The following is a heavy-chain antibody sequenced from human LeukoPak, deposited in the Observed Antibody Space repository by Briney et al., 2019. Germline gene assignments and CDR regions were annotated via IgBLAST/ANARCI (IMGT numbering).Heavy chain of an antibody. D-gene: IGHD3-16*01. Sequence: GSLRLSCAASGFTFSSYSMNWVRQPPGKGLEWIGEINHSGSTNYNPSLKSRVTISVDTSKNQFSLKLSSVTAADTAVYYCARGPDLYYFDYWGQGTLVTVSS. CDR1: GFTFSSYS. CDR3: ARGPDLYYFDY. CDR2: INHSGST. J-gene: IGHJ4*02. V-gene: IGHV4-34*01.